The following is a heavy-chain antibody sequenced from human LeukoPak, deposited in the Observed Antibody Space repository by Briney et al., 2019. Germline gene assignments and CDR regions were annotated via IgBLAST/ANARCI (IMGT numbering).Heavy chain of an antibody. CDR3: AKGSGLRYFDWLPLNYFDY. CDR2: ISCNSDSI. CDR1: GFTFDDYA. Sequence: GGSLRLSCAASGFTFDDYAMHWVRQAPRKGLEWVSGISCNSDSIGYADSVKGRFTISRDNAKNSLYLQMNSLRAEDTALYYCAKGSGLRYFDWLPLNYFDYWGQGTLVTVSS. V-gene: IGHV3-9*01. J-gene: IGHJ4*02. D-gene: IGHD3-9*01.